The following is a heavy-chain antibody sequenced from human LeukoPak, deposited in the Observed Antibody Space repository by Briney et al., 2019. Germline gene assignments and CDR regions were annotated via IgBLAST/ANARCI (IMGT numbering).Heavy chain of an antibody. CDR2: ISAYNGNT. CDR3: ARVYGSGSVPYYFDY. D-gene: IGHD3-10*01. Sequence: GASVKVSCKASGYTFTSYGISWVRKAPGQGLEWMGWISAYNGNTNYAQKLQGRVTMTTDTSTSTAYMELRSLRSDDTAVYYCARVYGSGSVPYYFDYWGQGTLVTVSS. J-gene: IGHJ4*02. CDR1: GYTFTSYG. V-gene: IGHV1-18*01.